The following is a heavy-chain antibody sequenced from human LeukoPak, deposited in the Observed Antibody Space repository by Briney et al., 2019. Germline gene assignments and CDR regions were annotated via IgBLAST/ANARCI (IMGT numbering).Heavy chain of an antibody. CDR2: IYYSGST. V-gene: IGHV4-31*03. J-gene: IGHJ5*02. Sequence: SETLSLTCTVSGGSLSSGGYYWSWIRQHPGKGLEWIGYIYYSGSTYYNPSLKSRVTISVDTSKNQFSLKLSSVTAADTAVYYCARDFGYYGSGSYLQWFDPWGQGTLVTVSS. CDR1: GGSLSSGGYY. CDR3: ARDFGYYGSGSYLQWFDP. D-gene: IGHD3-10*01.